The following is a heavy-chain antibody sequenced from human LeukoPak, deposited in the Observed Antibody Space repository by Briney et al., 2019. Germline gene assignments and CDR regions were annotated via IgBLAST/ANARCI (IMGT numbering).Heavy chain of an antibody. V-gene: IGHV3-30-3*01. J-gene: IGHJ4*02. CDR1: GFTFSSYA. CDR3: ARPPPYSSGWYFDY. Sequence: PGRSLRLSCAASGFTFSSYAMHWVRQAPGKGLEWVAVISYDGSNKYYADSVKGRFTISRDNSKNTLYLQMNSLRAEDTAVYYCARPPPYSSGWYFDYWGQGTLVTVSS. D-gene: IGHD6-19*01. CDR2: ISYDGSNK.